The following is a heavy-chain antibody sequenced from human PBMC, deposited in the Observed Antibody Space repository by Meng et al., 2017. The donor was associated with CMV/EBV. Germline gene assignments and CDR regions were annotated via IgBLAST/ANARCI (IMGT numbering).Heavy chain of an antibody. V-gene: IGHV3-21*01. CDR2: ISSSNSYI. CDR3: ARYEGRRSFDY. CDR1: GFTFSSYS. D-gene: IGHD2-8*01. J-gene: IGHJ4*02. Sequence: GESLKISCAASGFTFSSYSMNWVRQAPGKGLEWVSSISSSNSYIYYADSVKGRFTISRDNAKNSLYLQMNSLRAEDTAVYYCARYEGRRSFDYWGQGTLVTVSS.